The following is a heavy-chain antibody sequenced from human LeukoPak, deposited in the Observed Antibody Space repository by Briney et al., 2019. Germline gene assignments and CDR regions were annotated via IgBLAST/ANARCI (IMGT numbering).Heavy chain of an antibody. D-gene: IGHD3-22*01. Sequence: PGGSLRLSCAASGITFSSYAMNWVRQAPGKGLEWISYISSSSSTIYYADSVKGRFTISRDNSKNTLYLQMNSLRAEDTAVYYCAKGGLTYYYDSSGWLFCDYWGQGTLVTVSS. J-gene: IGHJ4*02. CDR1: GITFSSYA. CDR3: AKGGLTYYYDSSGWLFCDY. CDR2: ISSSSSTI. V-gene: IGHV3-48*01.